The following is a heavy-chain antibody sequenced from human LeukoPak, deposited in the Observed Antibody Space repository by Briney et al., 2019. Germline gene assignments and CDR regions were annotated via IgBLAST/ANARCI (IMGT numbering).Heavy chain of an antibody. J-gene: IGHJ4*02. V-gene: IGHV1-3*01. Sequence: ASVKVSCKASGYTFTSYAMHWVRQAPGQRLEWMGWINAGNGNTKYSQKFQGRVTITRDTSASTAYMELSSLRSEDTAVYYCARDRAYSGSYKGGFDYWGQGTLVTVSS. CDR2: INAGNGNT. D-gene: IGHD1-26*01. CDR3: ARDRAYSGSYKGGFDY. CDR1: GYTFTSYA.